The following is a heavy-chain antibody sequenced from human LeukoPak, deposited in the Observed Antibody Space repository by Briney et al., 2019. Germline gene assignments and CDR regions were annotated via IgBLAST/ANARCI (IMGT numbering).Heavy chain of an antibody. V-gene: IGHV1-24*01. CDR1: GYTLTELS. CDR3: ATISGSYASPFDY. CDR2: FDPEDGET. J-gene: IGHJ4*02. Sequence: ASVTVSCKVSGYTLTELSMHWVRQAPGKGLEWMGGFDPEDGETIYAQKFQGRVTMTEDTSTDTAYMELSSLRSEDTAVYYCATISGSYASPFDYWGQGTLVTVSS. D-gene: IGHD1-26*01.